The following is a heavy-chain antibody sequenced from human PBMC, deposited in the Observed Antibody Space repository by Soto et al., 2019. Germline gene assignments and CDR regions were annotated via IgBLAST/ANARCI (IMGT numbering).Heavy chain of an antibody. CDR2: LHSDGWTT. Sequence: PSESVSLSCAASGEIFCSYLMHWFHQAPGKGLVWVSRLHSDGWTTSYADSVKGRFTISRDNAKNTLYLQMNSLRAEDTAVYYCARQLPTAIRGGHYYSYGMDVWGQGTTVTVSS. CDR1: GEIFCSYL. CDR3: ARQLPTAIRGGHYYSYGMDV. V-gene: IGHV3-74*01. J-gene: IGHJ6*02. D-gene: IGHD2-2*02.